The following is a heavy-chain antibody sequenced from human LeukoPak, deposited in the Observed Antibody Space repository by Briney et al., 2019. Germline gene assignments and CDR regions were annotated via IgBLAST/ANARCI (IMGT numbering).Heavy chain of an antibody. CDR2: IYSTGSTT. D-gene: IGHD6-13*01. CDR1: GFTFSNFD. J-gene: IGHJ4*02. Sequence: GCLRLSCAASGFTFSNFDMSWVRQAPGKGLEWVSGIYSTGSTTHHADSVNGRSTISRDNSKSTLYLQMNSLRPEDTAVYYCAKVSWSRTGGDDYWGQGTPVTVSS. CDR3: AKVSWSRTGGDDY. V-gene: IGHV3-23*05.